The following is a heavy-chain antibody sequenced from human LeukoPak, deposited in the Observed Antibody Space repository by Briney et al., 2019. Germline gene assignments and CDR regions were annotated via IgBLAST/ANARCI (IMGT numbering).Heavy chain of an antibody. J-gene: IGHJ6*02. D-gene: IGHD3-16*01. CDR1: GFTFSSYG. CDR2: INHNGNVN. V-gene: IGHV3-7*03. Sequence: PGGSLRLSCAASGFTFSSYGMHWARQAPGKGLEWVASINHNGNVNYYVDSVKGRFTISRDNAKNSLYLQMSNLRAGDTAVYFCARGGGLDVWGQGATVTVSS. CDR3: ARGGGLDV.